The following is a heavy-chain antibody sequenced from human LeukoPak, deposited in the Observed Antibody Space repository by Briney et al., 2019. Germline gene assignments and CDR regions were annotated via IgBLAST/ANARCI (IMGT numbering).Heavy chain of an antibody. CDR3: ARDSDGGYSSSWSIDY. V-gene: IGHV5-51*01. D-gene: IGHD6-13*01. CDR2: IYPGDSDT. CDR1: GYSFTSYW. Sequence: GESLKISCKGSGYSFTSYWIGWVRQMPGKGLEWMGIIYPGDSDTRYSPSFQGQVTISADKSISTAYLQWSSLKASDTAMYYCARDSDGGYSSSWSIDYWGQGTLVTVSS. J-gene: IGHJ4*02.